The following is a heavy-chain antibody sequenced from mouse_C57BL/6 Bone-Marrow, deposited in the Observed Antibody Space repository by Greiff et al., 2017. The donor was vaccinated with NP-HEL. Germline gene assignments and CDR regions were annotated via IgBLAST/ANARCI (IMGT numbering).Heavy chain of an antibody. CDR3: AREDLLLLRGYAMDY. CDR1: GYTFTSYW. D-gene: IGHD1-1*01. CDR2: IDPSDSET. Sequence: QVHVKQPGAELVRPGSSVKLSCKASGYTFTSYWMHWVKQRPIQGLEWIGNIDPSDSETHYNQKFKDKATLTVDKSSSTAYMQLSSLTSEDSAVYYCAREDLLLLRGYAMDYWGQGTSVTVSS. V-gene: IGHV1-52*01. J-gene: IGHJ4*01.